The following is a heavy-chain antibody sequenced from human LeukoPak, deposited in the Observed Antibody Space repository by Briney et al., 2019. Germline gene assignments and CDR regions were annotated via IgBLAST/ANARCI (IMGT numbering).Heavy chain of an antibody. Sequence: PETLSLTCTVSGVSINDYHWTWIRQPPGKGLKYIGYVYDNGRTFYNPSLKSRVTMSADTSKKQFSLILTSVTAADTAVYYCARGAGGYRFDPWGQGTLVTVSS. D-gene: IGHD1-1*01. CDR3: ARGAGGYRFDP. J-gene: IGHJ5*02. CDR2: VYDNGRT. V-gene: IGHV4-59*01. CDR1: GVSINDYH.